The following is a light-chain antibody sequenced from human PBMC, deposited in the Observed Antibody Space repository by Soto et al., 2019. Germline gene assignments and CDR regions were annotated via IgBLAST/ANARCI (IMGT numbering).Light chain of an antibody. V-gene: IGKV1-6*01. CDR3: LPDYNFPRN. J-gene: IGKJ2*01. CDR2: AAS. CDR1: QDIGSD. Sequence: AIQMTQSPSALSASVGDRVTIFCRASQDIGSDLGWYQQRPGKAPKLLIYAASTSQSGVPARFSGSGSGTDFTLTISSLQPEDFATYYCLPDYNFPRNFGQGTKLEMK.